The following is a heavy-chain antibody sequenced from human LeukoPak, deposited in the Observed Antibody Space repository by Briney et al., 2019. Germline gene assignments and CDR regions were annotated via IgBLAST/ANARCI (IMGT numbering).Heavy chain of an antibody. Sequence: SETLSLTCAVYGGSFSGYYWSWLRQPPGKGLEWIGEINHSGSTNYNPSLKSRVTISVDTSNNQFSLKLNSVTAADTAVYYCARGRASSWRYAYFDYWGQGTLVTVSS. CDR3: ARGRASSWRYAYFDY. CDR1: GGSFSGYY. CDR2: INHSGST. D-gene: IGHD6-13*01. V-gene: IGHV4-34*01. J-gene: IGHJ4*02.